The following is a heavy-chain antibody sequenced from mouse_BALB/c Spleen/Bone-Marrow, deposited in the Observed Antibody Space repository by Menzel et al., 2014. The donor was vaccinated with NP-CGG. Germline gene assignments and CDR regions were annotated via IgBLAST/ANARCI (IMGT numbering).Heavy chain of an antibody. CDR1: GYTFTNYW. CDR3: ARYLHYYGSSYGYFDV. CDR2: INPSNGRT. J-gene: IGHJ1*01. V-gene: IGHV1S81*02. Sequence: QVQLQQSGAELVKPGASVKLSCKASGYTFTNYWMHWVKQRPGQGLEWIGEINPSNGRTNYNEKFKSKATLTVDKSSSTAFMQLSSLTSEDSAVYYCARYLHYYGSSYGYFDVWGAGTTVTVSS. D-gene: IGHD1-1*01.